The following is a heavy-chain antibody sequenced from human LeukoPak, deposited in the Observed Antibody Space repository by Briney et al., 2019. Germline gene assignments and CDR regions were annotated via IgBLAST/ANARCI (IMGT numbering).Heavy chain of an antibody. Sequence: RSLRLSCAASGFTFSSYAMHWVRQAPGKGLEWVAVISYDGSNKYYADSVKGRFTISRDNSKNTLYLQMNSLRAEDTAVYYCARDRGNWFDPWGQGTLVTVSS. V-gene: IGHV3-30*04. CDR3: ARDRGNWFDP. CDR1: GFTFSSYA. D-gene: IGHD3-16*01. CDR2: ISYDGSNK. J-gene: IGHJ5*02.